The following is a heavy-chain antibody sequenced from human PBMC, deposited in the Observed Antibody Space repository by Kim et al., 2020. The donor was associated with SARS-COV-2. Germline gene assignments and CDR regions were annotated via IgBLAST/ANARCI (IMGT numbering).Heavy chain of an antibody. Sequence: SETLSLTCAVYSGSFRGHHWSWIRQTPGMGLEWIGDIYHSGSTHYNPSLMSRVTLSVDTSKNQFSLKLSSVTAADTAAYFCARRPADFDCLGRGTPVTVS. V-gene: IGHV4-34*01. J-gene: IGHJ4*02. CDR1: SGSFRGHH. CDR2: IYHSGST. CDR3: ARRPADFDC.